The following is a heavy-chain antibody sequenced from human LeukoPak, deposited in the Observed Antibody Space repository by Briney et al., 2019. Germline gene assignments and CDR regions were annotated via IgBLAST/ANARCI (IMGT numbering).Heavy chain of an antibody. V-gene: IGHV4-39*01. CDR3: ARSYGDYRFDP. Sequence: TPSETLSLTCTVSGGSISSSSYYWGWIRQPPGKGLEWIGSIYYSGSTYYNPSLKSRVTISVDTSKNQFSLKLSSVTAADTAVYYCARSYGDYRFDPWGQGTLVTVSS. D-gene: IGHD4-17*01. CDR2: IYYSGST. CDR1: GGSISSSSYY. J-gene: IGHJ5*02.